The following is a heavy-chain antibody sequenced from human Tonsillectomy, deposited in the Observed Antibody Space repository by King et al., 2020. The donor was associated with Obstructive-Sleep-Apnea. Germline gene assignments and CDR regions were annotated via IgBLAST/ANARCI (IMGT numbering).Heavy chain of an antibody. CDR1: GYTFTSYD. D-gene: IGHD6-13*01. J-gene: IGHJ5*02. V-gene: IGHV1-8*01. CDR2: MNPNSGNT. Sequence: VQLGEAGAEGKKPGASVKVSCKASGYTFTSYDINWVRQATGQGLEWMGWMNPNSGNTGYAQKFQGRVTMTRNTSISTAYMELSSLRSEDTAVYYCARSIAAAKNWFDPWGQGTLVTVSS. CDR3: ARSIAAAKNWFDP.